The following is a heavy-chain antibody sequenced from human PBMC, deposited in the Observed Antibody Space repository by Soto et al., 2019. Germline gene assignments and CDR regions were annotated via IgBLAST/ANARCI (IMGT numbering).Heavy chain of an antibody. Sequence: QVQLQQWGAGLLKPSETLSLTCAVYGGSFSGYYWSWIRQHPGKGLEWIGEITYSGSTNYNPSHKSRVTISVDTSKHQFSLKLSSVPAAYTAVYYWARGGYGSNSGLGPLDYWGQGTLVTVSS. J-gene: IGHJ4*02. CDR1: GGSFSGYY. D-gene: IGHD4-4*01. CDR3: ARGGYGSNSGLGPLDY. V-gene: IGHV4-34*01. CDR2: ITYSGST.